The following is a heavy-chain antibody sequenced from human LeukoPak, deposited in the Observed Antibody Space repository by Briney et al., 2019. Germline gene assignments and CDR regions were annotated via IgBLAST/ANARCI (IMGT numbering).Heavy chain of an antibody. Sequence: PGGSLRLSCAASGFTFGTYWMHWVRQAPGKGLVWVSRLDTDGTDTAYADSVKGRFTISRDNAKNTLYLQMNSLRAEGTAVYYCARPRAYDSRDLDYWGQGTLVTVSS. D-gene: IGHD3-16*01. CDR2: LDTDGTDT. V-gene: IGHV3-74*01. CDR1: GFTFGTYW. CDR3: ARPRAYDSRDLDY. J-gene: IGHJ4*02.